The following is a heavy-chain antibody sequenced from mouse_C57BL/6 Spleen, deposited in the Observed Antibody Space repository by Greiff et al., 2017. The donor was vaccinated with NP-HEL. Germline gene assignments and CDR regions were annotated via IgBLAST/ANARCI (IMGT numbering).Heavy chain of an antibody. Sequence: QVQLQQSGAELVKPGASVKMSCKASGYTFTSYWITWVKQRPGQGLEWIGDIYPGSGSTNYNEKFKSKATLTVDTSSSTAYMQLSSLTSEDSAVYYCARHYDYDGGYFDVWGTGTTVTVSS. CDR2: IYPGSGST. V-gene: IGHV1-55*01. J-gene: IGHJ1*03. CDR1: GYTFTSYW. D-gene: IGHD2-4*01. CDR3: ARHYDYDGGYFDV.